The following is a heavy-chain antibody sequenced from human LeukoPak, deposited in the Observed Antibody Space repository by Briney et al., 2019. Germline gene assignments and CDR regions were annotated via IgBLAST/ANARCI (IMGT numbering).Heavy chain of an antibody. CDR3: ATHGSGSYYNAPDY. V-gene: IGHV3-23*01. CDR1: GFTFSSYA. D-gene: IGHD3-10*01. Sequence: GGSLRLSCAASGFTFSSYAMSWVRQASGKGLEWVSVISGSGDSTHYADSVKGRFTISRDNSKTTLYVQMNSLRAEDTAVYYCATHGSGSYYNAPDYWGQGTLVTVSS. CDR2: ISGSGDST. J-gene: IGHJ4*02.